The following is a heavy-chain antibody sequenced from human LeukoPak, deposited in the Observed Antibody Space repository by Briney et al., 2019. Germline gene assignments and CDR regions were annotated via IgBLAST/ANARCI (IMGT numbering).Heavy chain of an antibody. D-gene: IGHD3-22*01. J-gene: IGHJ3*02. Sequence: GASVKVSCKASGGTFSSYAISWVRQAPGQGLEWMGRIIPILGIANYAQKFQGRVTITADKSTSTAYMELSSLRSEDTAVYYCARDKWYDYYDSSDDGGDAFDIWGQGTMVTVSS. CDR3: ARDKWYDYYDSSDDGGDAFDI. V-gene: IGHV1-69*04. CDR2: IIPILGIA. CDR1: GGTFSSYA.